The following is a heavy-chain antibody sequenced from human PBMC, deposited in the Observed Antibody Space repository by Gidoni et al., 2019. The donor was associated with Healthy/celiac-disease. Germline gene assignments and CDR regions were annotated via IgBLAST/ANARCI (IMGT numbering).Heavy chain of an antibody. CDR3: AKDQRYSGYDWVY. D-gene: IGHD5-12*01. CDR1: GFPFSSYA. V-gene: IGHV3-23*01. J-gene: IGHJ4*02. Sequence: EVQLLESGGGLVQPGGSLRLSCAASGFPFSSYAMSWVRQAPGKGVGWASAISGSGGSTYYADSVKGRFTISRDNSKNTLYLQMNSLRAEDTAVYYCAKDQRYSGYDWVYWGQGTLVTVSS. CDR2: ISGSGGST.